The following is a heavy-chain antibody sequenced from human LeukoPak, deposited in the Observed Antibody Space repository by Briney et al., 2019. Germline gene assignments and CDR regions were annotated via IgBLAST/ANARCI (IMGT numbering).Heavy chain of an antibody. Sequence: TSETLSLTCTVSGGSLNNYFWGWIRQPAGEGPEWIGRIFVSESTNYNPSLKSRVTMSIDPTKNQFSLKVTSVNAADTAVYYCARGESVRSSSGHLDHWGQGILVTVSS. V-gene: IGHV4-4*07. CDR1: GGSLNNYF. D-gene: IGHD6-25*01. J-gene: IGHJ4*02. CDR2: IFVSEST. CDR3: ARGESVRSSSGHLDH.